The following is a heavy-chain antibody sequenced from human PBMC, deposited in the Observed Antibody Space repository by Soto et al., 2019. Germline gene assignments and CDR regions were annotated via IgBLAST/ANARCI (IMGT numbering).Heavy chain of an antibody. J-gene: IGHJ6*02. D-gene: IGHD2-15*01. CDR2: ISSSSSYI. CDR1: GFTFSSYS. CDR3: ARGSYGGNPVGWGVDV. Sequence: EVQLVESGGGLVKPGGSLRLSCAASGFTFSSYSMNWVRQAPGKGLEWVSSISSSSSYIYYADSVKGRFTISRDNAKNSLYLQMNSLRAEDTAVYYCARGSYGGNPVGWGVDVWGQGTTVTVSS. V-gene: IGHV3-21*01.